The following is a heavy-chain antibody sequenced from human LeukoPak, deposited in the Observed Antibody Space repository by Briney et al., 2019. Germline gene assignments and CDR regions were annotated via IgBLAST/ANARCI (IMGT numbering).Heavy chain of an antibody. CDR3: ARDSSYGLEYDY. CDR1: GGSISSGSYY. Sequence: ASQTLSLTCTVSGGSISSGSYYWSWIRQPAGKGLEWIGRIYTSGSTNYNPSLKSRVTISVDTSKNQFSLELSSVTAADTAVYYCARDSSYGLEYDYWGQGTLVTVSS. J-gene: IGHJ4*02. CDR2: IYTSGST. V-gene: IGHV4-61*02. D-gene: IGHD5-18*01.